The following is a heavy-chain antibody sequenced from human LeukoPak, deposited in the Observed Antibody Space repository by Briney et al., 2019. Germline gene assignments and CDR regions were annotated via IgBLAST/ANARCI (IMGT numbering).Heavy chain of an antibody. Sequence: GGSLRLSCAASGFTFSTYSMNWVRQAPGKGLEWVSFISRSGATIYYTDSVKGRFTISRDNAKNSLYLQMNSLRAEDTAVYYCARDHATYYYDSSGYYDYWGQGTLVTVSS. V-gene: IGHV3-48*04. CDR2: ISRSGATI. D-gene: IGHD3-22*01. J-gene: IGHJ4*02. CDR1: GFTFSTYS. CDR3: ARDHATYYYDSSGYYDY.